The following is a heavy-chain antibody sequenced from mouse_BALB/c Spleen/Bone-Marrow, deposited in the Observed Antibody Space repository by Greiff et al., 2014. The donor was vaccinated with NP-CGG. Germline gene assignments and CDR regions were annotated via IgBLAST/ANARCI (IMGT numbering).Heavy chain of an antibody. CDR3: ARFGRYYFDY. CDR1: GYAFTNYL. Sequence: QVQLQQSGAELVRPGTAVNVSCKASGYAFTNYLIEWVKQRPGQGLEWIGVISPGSGGANYNEQFKGRATLTADKSSSTAYMQLSSLTSDDSAVYFCARFGRYYFDYWGQGTTLTVSS. J-gene: IGHJ2*01. CDR2: ISPGSGGA. V-gene: IGHV1-54*01.